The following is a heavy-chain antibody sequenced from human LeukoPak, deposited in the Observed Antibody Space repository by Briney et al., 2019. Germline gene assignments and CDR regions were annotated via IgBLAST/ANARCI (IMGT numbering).Heavy chain of an antibody. D-gene: IGHD3-10*01. CDR1: GFTFSSYA. J-gene: IGHJ4*02. CDR2: ISGSGGST. Sequence: GGSLRLSCAASGFTFSSYAMSWVRQAPGKGLEWVSAISGSGGSTYYADSVKGRFTISRDNSKNTLYLQMNSLRAEDTAVYYCASNTYYYGSGSYAPHDYWGQGTLVTVSS. CDR3: ASNTYYYGSGSYAPHDY. V-gene: IGHV3-23*01.